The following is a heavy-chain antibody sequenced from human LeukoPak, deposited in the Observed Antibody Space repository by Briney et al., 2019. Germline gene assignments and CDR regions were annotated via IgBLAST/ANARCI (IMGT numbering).Heavy chain of an antibody. J-gene: IGHJ4*02. CDR1: GGSISSRSYY. V-gene: IGHV4-39*07. CDR3: ARGKDGYNWSDY. Sequence: SETLSLTCTVSGGSISSRSYYWGWIRQPPGKGLEWIGSIYYSGNTYYNPSLKSRVTMSVDTSKNQFSLKLSSVTAADTAVYYCARGKDGYNWSDYWGQGTLVTVSS. D-gene: IGHD5-24*01. CDR2: IYYSGNT.